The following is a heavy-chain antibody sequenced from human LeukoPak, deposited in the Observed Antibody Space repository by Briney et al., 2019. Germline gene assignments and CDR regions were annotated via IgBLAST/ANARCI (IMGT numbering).Heavy chain of an antibody. D-gene: IGHD2-2*02. Sequence: GGSLRLSCAASGFTFSSYAMSWVRQAPGKGLEWVSAISGSGGSTYYADSVKGRFTISRDNSKNTLYLQMNSLRAEDTAVYYCAKAFEGYCSSASCHTFYYYYMDVWGKGTTVTVSS. CDR1: GFTFSSYA. CDR2: ISGSGGST. J-gene: IGHJ6*03. V-gene: IGHV3-23*01. CDR3: AKAFEGYCSSASCHTFYYYYMDV.